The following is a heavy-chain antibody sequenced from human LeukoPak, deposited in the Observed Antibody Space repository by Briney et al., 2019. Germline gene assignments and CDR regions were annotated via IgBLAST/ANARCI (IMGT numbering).Heavy chain of an antibody. D-gene: IGHD2-15*01. CDR2: ICYDGSNK. J-gene: IGHJ6*03. CDR3: AKTPPFSYYYMDV. Sequence: GGSLRLSCAASGFTFSSYGMHWVRQAPGKGLEWVAVICYDGSNKYYADSVKGRFTISRDNSKNTLYLQMNSLRSEDTAVYYCAKTPPFSYYYMDVWGKGTTVTVSS. V-gene: IGHV3-33*06. CDR1: GFTFSSYG.